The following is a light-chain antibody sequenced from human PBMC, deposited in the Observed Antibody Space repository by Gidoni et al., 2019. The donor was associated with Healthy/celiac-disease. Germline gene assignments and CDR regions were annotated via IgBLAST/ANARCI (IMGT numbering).Light chain of an antibody. V-gene: IGLV3-1*01. CDR1: KLGDKY. CDR3: QAWDSSTVV. J-gene: IGLJ2*01. Sequence: SYELTQPPSVSVSPGQTASITCSGDKLGDKYACCSQQKPGQSPVLVIYQESKRPSGIPERFSGSNSGNTATLTISGTQAMDEADYYCQAWDSSTVVFGGGTKLTVL. CDR2: QES.